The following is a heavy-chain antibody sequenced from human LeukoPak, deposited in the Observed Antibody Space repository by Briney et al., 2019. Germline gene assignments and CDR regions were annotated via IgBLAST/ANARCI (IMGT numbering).Heavy chain of an antibody. D-gene: IGHD3-3*01. Sequence: GGSLRLSCAASGFTFDDYAMHWVRQAPGKGLEWVSGISWNSGSIGYADSVKGRFTISRDNAKNSLYLQMNSLRAEDMALYYCAKGPLRFLETLFDYWGQGTLATVSS. V-gene: IGHV3-9*03. CDR1: GFTFDDYA. CDR2: ISWNSGSI. J-gene: IGHJ4*02. CDR3: AKGPLRFLETLFDY.